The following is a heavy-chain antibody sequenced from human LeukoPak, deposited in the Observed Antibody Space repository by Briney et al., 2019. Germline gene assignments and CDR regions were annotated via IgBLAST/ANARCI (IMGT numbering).Heavy chain of an antibody. CDR2: INPGDTNI. J-gene: IGHJ4*02. Sequence: GESLKISCKASGYSFTNYWIGWVRQMPGKGLEWMGMINPGDTNIAYSPSFQGQVTISADRSISTAYLQWSSLEDSDTAMYYCARPRRAERDEDFWGQGTLVTVSS. D-gene: IGHD1-1*01. V-gene: IGHV5-51*01. CDR1: GYSFTNYW. CDR3: ARPRRAERDEDF.